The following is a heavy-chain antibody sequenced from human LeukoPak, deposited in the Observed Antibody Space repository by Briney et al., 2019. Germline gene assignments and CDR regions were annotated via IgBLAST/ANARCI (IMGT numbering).Heavy chain of an antibody. V-gene: IGHV1-2*02. J-gene: IGHJ5*02. CDR1: GYTFTGYY. CDR2: INPNSGGT. CDR3: ARAGIPAAVFDNGDNWFDP. Sequence: GASVKVSCKASGYTFTGYYMHWVRQAAGQGLEWMGWINPNSGGTTYAQKFQGRVTMTRDTSISTAYVELSRLRSDDTAVYYCARAGIPAAVFDNGDNWFDPWGQGTLVTVSS. D-gene: IGHD2-2*01.